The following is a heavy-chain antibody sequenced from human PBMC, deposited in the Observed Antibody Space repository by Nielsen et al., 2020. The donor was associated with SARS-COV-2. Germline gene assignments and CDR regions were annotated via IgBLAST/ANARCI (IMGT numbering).Heavy chain of an antibody. CDR1: GGTFSSYV. J-gene: IGHJ6*02. CDR2: IIPMFSTA. CDR3: ARADYYSSYGMDV. D-gene: IGHD3-10*01. Sequence: SVKVSCKASGGTFSSYVVSWVRQAPGQGLEWMEGIIPMFSTADYAQKFQGRVTITADESTRTAYMELSSLRSEDTAVYYCARADYYSSYGMDVWGQGTTVTVSS. V-gene: IGHV1-69*13.